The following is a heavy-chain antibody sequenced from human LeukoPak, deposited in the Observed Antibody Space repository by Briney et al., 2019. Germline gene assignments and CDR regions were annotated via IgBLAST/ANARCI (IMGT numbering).Heavy chain of an antibody. J-gene: IGHJ6*03. Sequence: SETLSLTCTVSGGSISRYYGSWIRQPPGKGLEWIGYIYYSGSTNYNPSLKSRVTISVDTSKNQFSLKLSSVTAADTAVYYCERGIIRGEVYYYYYYMDVWGKGTPVTVSS. V-gene: IGHV4-59*01. CDR2: IYYSGST. D-gene: IGHD3-16*01. CDR1: GGSISRYY. CDR3: ERGIIRGEVYYYYYYMDV.